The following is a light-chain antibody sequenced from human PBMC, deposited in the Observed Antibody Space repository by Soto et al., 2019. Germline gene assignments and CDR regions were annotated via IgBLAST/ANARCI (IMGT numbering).Light chain of an antibody. CDR2: GAS. CDR1: QSVSSSY. CDR3: QQYGSSPPWT. V-gene: IGKV3-20*01. J-gene: IGKJ1*01. Sequence: EIVLTQSPGTLSLSPGERATLSCRASQSVSSSYLAWYQQKPGQAPRLLIYGASSRATGIPDRFRGSGSGKDFTLTISRLEPEDFAGYYCQQYGSSPPWTCGQGTKVEI.